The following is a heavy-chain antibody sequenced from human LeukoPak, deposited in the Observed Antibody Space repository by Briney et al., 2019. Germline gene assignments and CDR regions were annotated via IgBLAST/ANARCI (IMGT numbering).Heavy chain of an antibody. V-gene: IGHV3-23*01. CDR3: AKDPNDSSGYYSHFDY. D-gene: IGHD3-22*01. CDR1: GFTVSSNY. CDR2: IDGSGGST. J-gene: IGHJ4*02. Sequence: GGSLRLSCAASGFTVSSNYMSWVRQAPGKGLEWVSAIDGSGGSTYYADSVKGRFTISRDNSKNTLYLQMNSLRAEDTAVYYCAKDPNDSSGYYSHFDYWGQGTLVTVSS.